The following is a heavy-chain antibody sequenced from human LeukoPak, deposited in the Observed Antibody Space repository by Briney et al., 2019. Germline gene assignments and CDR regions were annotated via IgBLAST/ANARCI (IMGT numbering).Heavy chain of an antibody. D-gene: IGHD6-13*01. Sequence: SVTVSCKSSGGTFSSYAISWVRQAPGQGLEWMGRIIPILGIANFAQKFQGRVTITADKSTSTAYMELSNLRSEDTAVYYCARDLIGYSMGLWGQGTLVTVSS. CDR2: IIPILGIA. CDR1: GGTFSSYA. V-gene: IGHV1-69*04. J-gene: IGHJ4*02. CDR3: ARDLIGYSMGL.